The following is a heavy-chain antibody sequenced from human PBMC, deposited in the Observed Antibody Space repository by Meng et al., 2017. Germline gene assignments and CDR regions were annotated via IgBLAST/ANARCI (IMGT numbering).Heavy chain of an antibody. V-gene: IGHV1-2*06. Sequence: ASVKVSCKASGYTFTGYYMHWVRQAPGQGLEWMGRINPNSGGTNYAQKFQGRVTMTRDTSISTAYMALSRLRSDDTAVYYCAKTYSSSWYYFDYWGQGTLVTVSS. CDR1: GYTFTGYY. CDR2: INPNSGGT. J-gene: IGHJ4*02. D-gene: IGHD6-13*01. CDR3: AKTYSSSWYYFDY.